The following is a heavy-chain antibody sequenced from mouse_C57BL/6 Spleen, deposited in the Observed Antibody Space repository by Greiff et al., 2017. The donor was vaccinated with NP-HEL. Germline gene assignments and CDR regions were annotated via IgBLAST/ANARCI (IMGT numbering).Heavy chain of an antibody. J-gene: IGHJ4*01. Sequence: QVQLQQSGAELVRPGTSVKMSCKASGYTFTNYWIGWAKQRPGHGLEWIGDIYPGGGYTNYNEKFKGKATLPADKSSSTAYMQCSSLTSEDSAIYYSAQLTGDYYAMDYWGQGTSVTVSS. CDR1: GYTFTNYW. D-gene: IGHD4-1*01. CDR2: IYPGGGYT. V-gene: IGHV1-63*01. CDR3: AQLTGDYYAMDY.